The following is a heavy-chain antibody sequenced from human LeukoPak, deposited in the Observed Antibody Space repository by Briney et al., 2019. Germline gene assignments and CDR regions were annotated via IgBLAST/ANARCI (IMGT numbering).Heavy chain of an antibody. V-gene: IGHV3-66*01. D-gene: IGHD3-3*01. CDR1: GFTVSSND. J-gene: IGHJ4*02. Sequence: GGSLRLSCAASGFTVSSNDMSWVRQAPGKGLEWVSVIYSGGSTYYADSVKGRFTISRDNSKNTLYLQMNSLRAEDTAVYYCARGAGYYDFWSGWYYFDYWGQGTLVTVSS. CDR3: ARGAGYYDFWSGWYYFDY. CDR2: IYSGGST.